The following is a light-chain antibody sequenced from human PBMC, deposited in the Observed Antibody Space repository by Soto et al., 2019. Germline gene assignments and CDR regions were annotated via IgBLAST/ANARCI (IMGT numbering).Light chain of an antibody. J-gene: IGKJ3*01. CDR1: QSVSSNY. V-gene: IGKV3-20*01. CDR2: DAS. CDR3: QQYGTSLFT. Sequence: EIVLTQSPGTLSLSPGERATLSCRASQSVSSNYLAWYQQKPGQAPRLLIYDASSRATGIPDRFSGSGSGTDFTLTISTLEPDDFAVYYCQQYGTSLFTFGPGTTVDIK.